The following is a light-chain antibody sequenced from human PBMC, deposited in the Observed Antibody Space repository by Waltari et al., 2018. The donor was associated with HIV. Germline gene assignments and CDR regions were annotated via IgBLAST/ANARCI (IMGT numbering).Light chain of an antibody. Sequence: QSALTQPPPASGSPGQSVTTSCTGPSSAVGSYTYVPWYQQYPGKAPNLIFYEVSKRPSGVPDRFSGSKSGNTASLTVSGLQAEDEADYYCSSYAGDNNLLFGGGTKLTVL. CDR2: EVS. V-gene: IGLV2-8*01. J-gene: IGLJ3*02. CDR1: SSAVGSYTY. CDR3: SSYAGDNNLL.